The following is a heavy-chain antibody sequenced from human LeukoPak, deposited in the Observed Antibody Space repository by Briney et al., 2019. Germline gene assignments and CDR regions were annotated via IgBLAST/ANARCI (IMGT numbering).Heavy chain of an antibody. CDR1: GYTFTGYY. J-gene: IGHJ5*02. Sequence: ASVKVSCKASGYTFTGYYMHWVRQAPGQGLEWMGWINPNSGGTNYAKKFQGRVTMTRDTSISTAYMELSRLRSDDTAVYYCARPYCSGGSCYRWFDPWGQGTLVTVSS. CDR3: ARPYCSGGSCYRWFDP. V-gene: IGHV1-2*02. D-gene: IGHD2-15*01. CDR2: INPNSGGT.